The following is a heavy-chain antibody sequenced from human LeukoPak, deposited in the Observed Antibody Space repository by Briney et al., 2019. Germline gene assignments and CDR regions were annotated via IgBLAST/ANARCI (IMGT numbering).Heavy chain of an antibody. CDR3: AKDRANWAIDD. Sequence: GGSLRLSCAASGFTFTNHPMNWVRQAPGKGLEWVSYIGGDGVAFYADSVKGRFTMSKDDARKSLYLQMSSLRVEDTALYYCAKDRANWAIDDWGQGTQVIVSS. D-gene: IGHD2-2*02. J-gene: IGHJ4*02. V-gene: IGHV3-69-1*01. CDR2: IGGDGVA. CDR1: GFTFTNHP.